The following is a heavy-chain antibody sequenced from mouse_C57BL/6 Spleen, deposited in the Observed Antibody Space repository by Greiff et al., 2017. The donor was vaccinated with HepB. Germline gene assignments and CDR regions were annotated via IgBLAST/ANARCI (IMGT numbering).Heavy chain of an antibody. Sequence: DVMLVESGGGLVKPGGSLKLSCAASGFTFSSYAMSWVRQTPEKRLEWVATISDGGSYTYYPDNVKGRFTISRDNAKNNLYLQMSHLKSKDTAMYYCARGGAYGTGFAYWGQGTLVTVSA. CDR3: ARGGAYGTGFAY. J-gene: IGHJ3*01. CDR2: ISDGGSYT. V-gene: IGHV5-4*03. D-gene: IGHD2-1*01. CDR1: GFTFSSYA.